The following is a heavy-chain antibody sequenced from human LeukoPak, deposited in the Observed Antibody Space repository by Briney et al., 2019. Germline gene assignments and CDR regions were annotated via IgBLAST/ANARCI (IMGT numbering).Heavy chain of an antibody. J-gene: IGHJ4*02. Sequence: SETLSLTCTVSGGSISNTNYYWGWIRQPPGKGLEWIGTIYYSGSTYYNPSLRSRVTISADTSKNQFSLNLSSVTAADTDAYYCARGDYGIDYWGQGTLVTVSS. CDR3: ARGDYGIDY. V-gene: IGHV4-39*07. D-gene: IGHD4-17*01. CDR2: IYYSGST. CDR1: GGSISNTNYY.